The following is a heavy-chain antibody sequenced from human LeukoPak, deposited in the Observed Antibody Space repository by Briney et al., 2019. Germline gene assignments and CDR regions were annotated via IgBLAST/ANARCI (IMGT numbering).Heavy chain of an antibody. V-gene: IGHV4-59*01. CDR1: GGSISTYF. D-gene: IGHD3-16*01. CDR3: ARVITVRGVIFDY. CDR2: IYYSGST. Sequence: PSETLSLTCTVSGGSISTYFWSWIRQPPGKGLEWIGYIYYSGSTNYNPSLKSRVSISVDTSKNQFSLKLSSVTAADTAVYYCARVITVRGVIFDYWGQGTLVTVSS. J-gene: IGHJ4*02.